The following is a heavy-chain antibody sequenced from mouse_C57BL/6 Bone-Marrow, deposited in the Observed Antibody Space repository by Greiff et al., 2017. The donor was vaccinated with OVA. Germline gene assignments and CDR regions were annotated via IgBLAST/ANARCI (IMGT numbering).Heavy chain of an antibody. CDR2: IYPGDGDT. CDR3: ARGAYYSNPFAY. CDR1: GYAFSSYW. J-gene: IGHJ3*01. V-gene: IGHV1-80*01. D-gene: IGHD2-5*01. Sequence: VMLVESGAELVKPGASVKISCKASGYAFSSYWMNWVKQRPGKGLEWIGQIYPGDGDTNYNGKFKGKATLTADKSSSTAYMQLSSLTSEDSAVYFCARGAYYSNPFAYWGQGTLVTVSA.